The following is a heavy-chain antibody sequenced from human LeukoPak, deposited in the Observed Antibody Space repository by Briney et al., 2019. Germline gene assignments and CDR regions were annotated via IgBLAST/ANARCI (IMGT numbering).Heavy chain of an antibody. CDR3: ASGWLAETTVVTPYNY. V-gene: IGHV4-39*01. Sequence: SETLSLTCAVSGGSIRNSSFYWGWIRQPPGKGLEWIASIYNSGTTYYNPSIKSRITIFVDTSKNQVSLKLRSVTAADTAVYYCASGWLAETTVVTPYNYWGQGTLVTVSS. J-gene: IGHJ4*02. CDR2: IYNSGTT. D-gene: IGHD2-21*02. CDR1: GGSIRNSSFY.